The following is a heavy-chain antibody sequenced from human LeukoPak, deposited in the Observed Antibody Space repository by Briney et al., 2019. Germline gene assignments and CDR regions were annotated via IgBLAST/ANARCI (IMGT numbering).Heavy chain of an antibody. CDR1: GYTLTELS. D-gene: IGHD3-22*01. Sequence: ASVKVSCKVSGYTLTELSMHWVRQAPGKGLEWMRGFDPEDGETIYAQKFQGRVTVTEDTSTDAAYMELSSLRSEDTAVYYCAPRSHYYDSSGYYYAFDYWGQGTLVTVSS. J-gene: IGHJ4*02. V-gene: IGHV1-24*01. CDR2: FDPEDGET. CDR3: APRSHYYDSSGYYYAFDY.